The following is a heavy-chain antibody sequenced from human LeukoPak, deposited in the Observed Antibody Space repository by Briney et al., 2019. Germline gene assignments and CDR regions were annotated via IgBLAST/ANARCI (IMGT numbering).Heavy chain of an antibody. J-gene: IGHJ4*02. CDR3: ARAYSSIWLSFDY. D-gene: IGHD6-13*01. CDR1: GGSISSYY. CDR2: IYYSGST. V-gene: IGHV4-59*01. Sequence: SETLSLTCTVSGGSISSYYWSWIRQPPGKGLEWIGYIYYSGSTNYNPSLKSRVTISVDTSKNQFSLKLSSVTAADTAVYYCARAYSSIWLSFDYWGQGTLVTVSS.